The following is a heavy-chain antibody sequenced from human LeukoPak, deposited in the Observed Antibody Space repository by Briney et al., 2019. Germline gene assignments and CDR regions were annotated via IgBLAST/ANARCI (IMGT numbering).Heavy chain of an antibody. Sequence: VASVTVSCKASGYTFISYGISRVRQAPGQGLEWMGWIIPYNGNTHYAQSFQGRVTMTTDTSTNTAYMELRSLRSDDTAVYYCARDFGCGGDCGVDYWGQGTLVTVSS. V-gene: IGHV1-18*01. CDR2: IIPYNGNT. CDR3: ARDFGCGGDCGVDY. CDR1: GYTFISYG. J-gene: IGHJ4*02. D-gene: IGHD2-21*02.